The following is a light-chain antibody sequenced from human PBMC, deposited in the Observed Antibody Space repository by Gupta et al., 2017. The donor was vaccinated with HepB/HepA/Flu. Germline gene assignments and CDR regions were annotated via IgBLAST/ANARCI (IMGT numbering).Light chain of an antibody. CDR2: NDN. V-gene: IGLV1-47*02. CDR1: SSNIGNDN. Sequence: QPALPPPPSSSGTPAQRVTISCSGSSSNIGNDNAYWYQQLPGTAPKLLIYNDNQRPSGVPDRFSGSKSGTTASLAISGLRSEDEADYYCVGWDDSLSGYVFGAGTKVTVL. J-gene: IGLJ1*01. CDR3: VGWDDSLSGYV.